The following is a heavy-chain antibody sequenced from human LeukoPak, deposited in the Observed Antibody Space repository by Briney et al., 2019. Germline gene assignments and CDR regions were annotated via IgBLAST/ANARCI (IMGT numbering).Heavy chain of an antibody. CDR2: MNPNSGNT. J-gene: IGHJ4*02. Sequence: GASVKVSSKASGYTFTSYDINWVRQATGQGLEWMGWMNPNSGNTGYARKFQGRVTMTRDTSISTAYMELSRLRSDDTAVYYCASINDSPDTIDYWGQGTLVTVSS. V-gene: IGHV1-8*01. CDR3: ASINDSPDTIDY. D-gene: IGHD3-22*01. CDR1: GYTFTSYD.